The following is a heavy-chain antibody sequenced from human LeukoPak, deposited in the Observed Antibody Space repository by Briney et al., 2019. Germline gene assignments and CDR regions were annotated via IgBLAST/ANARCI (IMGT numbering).Heavy chain of an antibody. CDR3: RRISVYGSGSYNP. V-gene: IGHV4-34*01. D-gene: IGHD3-10*01. J-gene: IGHJ5*02. CDR1: GGSFSGYY. Sequence: SETLSLTCAVYGGSFSGYYWSWIRQPPGKGLEWIGEINHSGSTNYNPSLKSRVTISVDTSKNQFSLKLGPAAASDTPVFVCRRISVYGSGSYNPWGQGTLVTVSS. CDR2: INHSGST.